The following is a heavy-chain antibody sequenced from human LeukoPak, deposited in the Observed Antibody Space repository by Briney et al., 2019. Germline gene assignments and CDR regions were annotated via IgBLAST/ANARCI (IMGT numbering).Heavy chain of an antibody. CDR2: MNPNSGNT. J-gene: IGHJ5*02. Sequence: ASVKVSCKASGYTFTSYDINWVRQATGQGLEWMGWMNPNSGNTGYAQKFQGRVTMTRNTSIGTAYMELNSLRSEDTAVYYCAKEVLPSYNWFDPWGQGTLVTASS. D-gene: IGHD1-14*01. CDR1: GYTFTSYD. V-gene: IGHV1-8*01. CDR3: AKEVLPSYNWFDP.